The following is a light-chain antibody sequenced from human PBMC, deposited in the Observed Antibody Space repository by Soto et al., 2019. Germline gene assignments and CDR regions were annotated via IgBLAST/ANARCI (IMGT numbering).Light chain of an antibody. CDR2: EVS. Sequence: QSALTQPPSASGSPGQSVTISCTGTSSDVGGYNYVSWYQQHPGKAPKLMIYEVSKRPSGVPDRFSGSKSGSAASLTVSGLQTEDEADYYCCSYAARNNVVFGTGTKLTVL. V-gene: IGLV2-8*01. J-gene: IGLJ1*01. CDR3: CSYAARNNVV. CDR1: SSDVGGYNY.